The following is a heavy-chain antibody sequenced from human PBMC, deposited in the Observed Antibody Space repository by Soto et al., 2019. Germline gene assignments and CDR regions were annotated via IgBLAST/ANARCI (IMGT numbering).Heavy chain of an antibody. CDR3: ETAHGSGSYPGTPPKYSYGMDV. J-gene: IGHJ6*02. D-gene: IGHD3-10*01. Sequence: GESLKISWKGSGYSFTSYWIGWVRQMPGKDLECMGIIYPGDSDTRYSQTFQGQVTISADKSISTAYLQWRSHKASDTATYYCETAHGSGSYPGTPPKYSYGMDVWGQGTTVTVSS. CDR2: IYPGDSDT. CDR1: GYSFTSYW. V-gene: IGHV5-51*01.